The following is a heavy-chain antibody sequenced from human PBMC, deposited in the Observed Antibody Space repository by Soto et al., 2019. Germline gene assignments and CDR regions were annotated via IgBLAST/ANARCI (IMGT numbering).Heavy chain of an antibody. D-gene: IGHD2-15*01. Sequence: SVKVSCKASGCTFSSYAISWVRQAPGQGLEWVGGIIPIFGTANYAQKFQGRVTITADESTSTAYMELSSLRSEDAAVYYCARTSSIETVHYYGMDVWGQGTTVTVSS. J-gene: IGHJ6*02. CDR1: GCTFSSYA. V-gene: IGHV1-69*13. CDR3: ARTSSIETVHYYGMDV. CDR2: IIPIFGTA.